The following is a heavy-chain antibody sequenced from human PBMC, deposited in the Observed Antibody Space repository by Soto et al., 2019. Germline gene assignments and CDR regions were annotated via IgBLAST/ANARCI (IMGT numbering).Heavy chain of an antibody. CDR3: ARILAPYDSSGYYYFDY. J-gene: IGHJ4*02. CDR2: IFSNDEK. V-gene: IGHV2-26*01. D-gene: IGHD3-22*01. CDR1: GFSLSNARMG. Sequence: SCPTRVNPTETLTLTCTVSGFSLSNARMGVSWIRQPPGKALEWLAHIFSNDEKSYSTSLKSRLTISKDTSKSQVVLTMTNMDPVDTATYYCARILAPYDSSGYYYFDYWGQGTLVTVSS.